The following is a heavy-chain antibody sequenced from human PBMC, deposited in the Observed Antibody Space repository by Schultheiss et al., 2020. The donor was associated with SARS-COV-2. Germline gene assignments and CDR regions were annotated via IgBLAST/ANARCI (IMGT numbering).Heavy chain of an antibody. V-gene: IGHV3-23*01. J-gene: IGHJ5*02. CDR3: AKCEGGYYYGSGSYWFDP. D-gene: IGHD3-10*01. CDR1: GFTFGDYA. CDR2: ISGSGGST. Sequence: GGSLRLSCAASGFTFGDYAMSWVRQAPGKGLEWVSAISGSGGSTYYVDSVKGRFTISRDNSKNTLYLQMNSLRAEDTAVYYCAKCEGGYYYGSGSYWFDPWGQGTLVTVSS.